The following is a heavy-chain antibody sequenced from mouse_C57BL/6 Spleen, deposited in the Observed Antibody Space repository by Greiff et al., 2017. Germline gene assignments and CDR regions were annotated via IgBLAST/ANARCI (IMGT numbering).Heavy chain of an antibody. CDR1: GYTFTSYN. V-gene: IGHV1-12*01. Sequence: QVQLKESGAELVRPGASVKMSCKASGYTFTSYNMHWVKQTPRQGLEWIGAIYPGNGDTSYNQKFKGKATLTVDKSSSTAYMQLSSLTSEDSAVYFCAREGYGSSYGDYFDYWGQGTTLTVSS. CDR3: AREGYGSSYGDYFDY. CDR2: IYPGNGDT. D-gene: IGHD1-1*01. J-gene: IGHJ2*01.